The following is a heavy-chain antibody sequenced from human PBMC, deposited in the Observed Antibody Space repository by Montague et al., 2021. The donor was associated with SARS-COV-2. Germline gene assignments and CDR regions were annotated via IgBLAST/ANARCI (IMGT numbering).Heavy chain of an antibody. CDR3: ARVGRQQLVRLSSMDV. J-gene: IGHJ6*02. V-gene: IGHV4-39*07. Sequence: SETLSLTCTVSGGSISSSSYYWGWIRQPPGKGLEWIGSIYYSGSTYYNPSPKSRVTISVDTSKNQFSLKLSSVTAADTAVYYCARVGRQQLVRLSSMDVWGQGTTVTVSS. D-gene: IGHD6-13*01. CDR1: GGSISSSSYY. CDR2: IYYSGST.